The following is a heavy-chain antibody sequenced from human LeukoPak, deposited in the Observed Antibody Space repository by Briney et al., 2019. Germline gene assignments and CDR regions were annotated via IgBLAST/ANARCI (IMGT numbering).Heavy chain of an antibody. Sequence: GASVKVSCKASGYTFTGYYMHWVRQAPGQGLEWMGWINPNSGGTNYAQKFQGRVTMARDTSISTAYMELSRLRSDDTAVYYCAKTIIAARNVYDYWGQGTQVTVSS. CDR2: INPNSGGT. CDR3: AKTIIAARNVYDY. D-gene: IGHD6-6*01. J-gene: IGHJ4*02. CDR1: GYTFTGYY. V-gene: IGHV1-2*02.